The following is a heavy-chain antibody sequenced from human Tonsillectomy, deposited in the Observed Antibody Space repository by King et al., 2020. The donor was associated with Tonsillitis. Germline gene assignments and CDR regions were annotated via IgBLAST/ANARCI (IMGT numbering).Heavy chain of an antibody. V-gene: IGHV3-23*04. CDR2: IGGSGSNT. J-gene: IGHJ6*02. Sequence: VQLVESGGGLVQPGGSLRLSWAASGFTFRNYAMSWVRQAPGRGLEWVSGIGGSGSNTYYADFMEDRFTVSRDNSKSTLYLKMDGLRAEDTAVYFCAKEHGDGAVTGYYYFGLDVWGQGTTVTVS. CDR3: AKEHGDGAVTGYYYFGLDV. CDR1: GFTFRNYA. D-gene: IGHD6-19*01.